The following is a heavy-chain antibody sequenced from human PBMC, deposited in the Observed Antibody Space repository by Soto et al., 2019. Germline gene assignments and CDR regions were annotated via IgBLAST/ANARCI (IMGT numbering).Heavy chain of an antibody. D-gene: IGHD2-21*02. CDR3: ARDFRSTCTGSDCIYFDS. CDR2: ISAKSGDT. J-gene: IGHJ4*02. CDR1: GFTFTSYG. Sequence: GXSVKVSCKAFGFTFTSYGFSWVRQAPGQGLEWVGWISAKSGDTNSAKTLQGRVTLTTDTSTGTAYMDLTSLRSDDTAVYYCARDFRSTCTGSDCIYFDSWGQGTQVTVSS. V-gene: IGHV1-18*01.